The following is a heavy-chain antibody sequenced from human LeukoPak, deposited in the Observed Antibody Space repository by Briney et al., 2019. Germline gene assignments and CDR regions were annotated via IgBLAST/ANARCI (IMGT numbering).Heavy chain of an antibody. Sequence: ASLKVSCKASGYSFTSFDINWVRQATGQGLEWMGWMSPNSGNTGYAQKFQGRVTMTRNTSITTAYMEMSSLGSDDTAVYYCARVTRYFYGMDIWGQGATVTVSS. CDR3: ARVTRYFYGMDI. CDR1: GYSFTSFD. CDR2: MSPNSGNT. D-gene: IGHD3-9*01. V-gene: IGHV1-8*02. J-gene: IGHJ6*02.